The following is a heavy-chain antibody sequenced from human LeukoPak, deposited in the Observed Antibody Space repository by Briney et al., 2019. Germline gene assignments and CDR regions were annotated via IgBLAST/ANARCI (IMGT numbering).Heavy chain of an antibody. Sequence: PSETLSLTCTVSGGSISSYYWSWIRQPAGKGLEWIGRIYTSGSTNCNPSPKSRVTMSVDTSKNQFSLKLSSVTAADTAVYYCARVVTFGALYYFDYWGQGTLVTVSS. CDR1: GGSISSYY. CDR3: ARVVTFGALYYFDY. V-gene: IGHV4-4*07. D-gene: IGHD3/OR15-3a*01. J-gene: IGHJ4*02. CDR2: IYTSGST.